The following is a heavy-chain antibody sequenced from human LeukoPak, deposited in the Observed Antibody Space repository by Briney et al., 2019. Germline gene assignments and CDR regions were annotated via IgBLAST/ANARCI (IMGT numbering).Heavy chain of an antibody. CDR2: ISGSGGST. CDR1: GFTFSIYA. Sequence: GGSLRLSCAASGFTFSIYAMSWVRDAPRKGLEWVSAISGSGGSTYYADSVKSRFTISRDNSKITLYLQMNSLRAEDTAVYYCAKPYDSGTLPPGYWGQGTLVTVSS. D-gene: IGHD3-10*01. V-gene: IGHV3-23*01. J-gene: IGHJ4*02. CDR3: AKPYDSGTLPPGY.